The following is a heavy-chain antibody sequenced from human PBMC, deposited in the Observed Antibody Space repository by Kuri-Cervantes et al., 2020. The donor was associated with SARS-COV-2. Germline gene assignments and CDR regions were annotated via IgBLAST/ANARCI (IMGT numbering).Heavy chain of an antibody. V-gene: IGHV3-7*01. Sequence: GESLKISCAASGFTFSSYAMHWVRQAPGKGLEWVANIKQDGSEKYYVDSVKGRFTISRDNAKNSLYLQMNSLGAEDTAVYYCASFFQEEYAFDIWGQGTMVTVSS. CDR2: IKQDGSEK. CDR1: GFTFSSYA. D-gene: IGHD3-3*01. J-gene: IGHJ3*02. CDR3: ASFFQEEYAFDI.